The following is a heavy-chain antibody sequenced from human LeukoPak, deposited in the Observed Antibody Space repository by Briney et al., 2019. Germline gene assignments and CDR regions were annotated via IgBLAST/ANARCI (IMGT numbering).Heavy chain of an antibody. J-gene: IGHJ4*02. CDR1: GFTFSDNY. CDR2: ISGSGDST. D-gene: IGHD6-19*01. CDR3: ARRSGIAVAGAFDY. V-gene: IGHV3-23*01. Sequence: GGSLRLSCAASGFTFSDNYMTWVRQAPGKGLEWVSGISGSGDSTYYADSVKGRFTISRDNSKNTLYLQMNSLRAEDTAVYYCARRSGIAVAGAFDYWGQGTLVTVSS.